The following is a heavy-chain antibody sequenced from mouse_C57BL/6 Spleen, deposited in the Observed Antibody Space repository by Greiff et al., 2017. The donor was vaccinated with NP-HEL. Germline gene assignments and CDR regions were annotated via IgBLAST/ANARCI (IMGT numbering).Heavy chain of an antibody. Sequence: EVQLQQSGPELVKPGASVKIPCKASGYTFTDYNMDWVKQSHGKSLEWIGDINPNNGGTIYNQKFKGKATLTVDKSSSTAYMELRSLTSEDTAVYYCARELYYGNSYAMDYWGQGTSVTVSS. CDR2: INPNNGGT. D-gene: IGHD2-1*01. CDR1: GYTFTDYN. V-gene: IGHV1-18*01. J-gene: IGHJ4*01. CDR3: ARELYYGNSYAMDY.